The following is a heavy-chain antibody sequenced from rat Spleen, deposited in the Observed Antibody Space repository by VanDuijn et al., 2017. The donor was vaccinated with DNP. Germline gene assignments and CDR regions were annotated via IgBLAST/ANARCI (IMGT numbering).Heavy chain of an antibody. CDR1: GFSLAVNG. CDR3: ARHSPRRVWGNFDF. J-gene: IGHJ1*01. Sequence: VQLEESGPGLMQPSETLSLTCTVSGFSLAVNGVGWVRQPLGKGLVWMGTIWTGGSTNYNSAVQSRLSISRDTSKSQVFLRMNSLQPEDTGTYYCARHSPRRVWGNFDFWGPGTMVTVSS. V-gene: IGHV2-72*01. D-gene: IGHD1-11*01. CDR2: IWTGGST.